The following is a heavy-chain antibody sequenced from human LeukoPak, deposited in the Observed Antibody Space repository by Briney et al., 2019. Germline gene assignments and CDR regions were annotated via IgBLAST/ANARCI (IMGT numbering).Heavy chain of an antibody. CDR2: ISGSGGRT. CDR1: GFTFITYA. J-gene: IGHJ4*02. Sequence: GGSLRLSCAASGFTFITYAMSCVRQAPGKGLEWVSAISGSGGRTYYADSVKGRFTISRDNSKNTLYLQMNSLRADDTALYYCAKGVWWELPFDYWGQGALVTVSS. CDR3: AKGVWWELPFDY. D-gene: IGHD1-26*01. V-gene: IGHV3-23*01.